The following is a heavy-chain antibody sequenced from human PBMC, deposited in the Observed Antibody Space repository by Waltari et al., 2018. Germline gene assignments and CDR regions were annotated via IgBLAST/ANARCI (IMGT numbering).Heavy chain of an antibody. V-gene: IGHV3-21*01. D-gene: IGHD3-3*01. J-gene: IGHJ5*01. CDR3: ARDLGGSAGPNWFDR. CDR2: ISNSGSYI. CDR1: GFAFLTYV. Sequence: EVLLAAYGGGLVRRGESLRLSCVACGFAFLTYVLNWVRQAPGKGLEGVSFISNSGSYISYADSVKGRFTVARDNLQDTLFLHLDRLTGDDSAVYYCARDLGGSAGPNWFDRWGQGTLVTVSS.